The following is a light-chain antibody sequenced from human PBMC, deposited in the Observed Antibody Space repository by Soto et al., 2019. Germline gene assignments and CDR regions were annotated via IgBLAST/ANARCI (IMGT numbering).Light chain of an antibody. CDR2: EVT. CDR3: SSFTSTSTLV. J-gene: IGLJ1*01. V-gene: IGLV2-14*01. CDR1: SSDVGDYNY. Sequence: QSVLTQPASISRSPGQSITISCTGTSSDVGDYNYVSWYQHHPGKAPKVMIYEVTNRPSGVSNRFSGSKSGNTASLTISGLQAEDEADYYCSSFTSTSTLVFGTGTKVTVL.